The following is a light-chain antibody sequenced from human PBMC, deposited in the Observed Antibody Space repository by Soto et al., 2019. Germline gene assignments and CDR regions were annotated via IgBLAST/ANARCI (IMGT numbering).Light chain of an antibody. CDR3: ETWDSNSWV. Sequence: QHVLTQSSSASASLGSSVKLTCTLSSGHSSYIIAWHQQQPGKAPRYLMKLEGSGSYNKGSGVPDRFSGSSSGADRYLTISNLQLEDEADYYCETWDSNSWVFGGGTKLTVL. CDR1: SGHSSYI. CDR2: LEGSGSY. V-gene: IGLV4-60*02. J-gene: IGLJ3*02.